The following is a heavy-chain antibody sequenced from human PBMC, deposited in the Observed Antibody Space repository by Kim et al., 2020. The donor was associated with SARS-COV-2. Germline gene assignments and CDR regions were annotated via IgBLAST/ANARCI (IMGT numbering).Heavy chain of an antibody. Sequence: ASVKVSCKASGYTFTSYAMHWVRQAPGQRLEWMGWINAGNGNTKYSQKFQGRVTITRDTSASTAYMELSSLRSEDTAVYYCARARVGATTLYYWGQGTLVTVSS. CDR1: GYTFTSYA. D-gene: IGHD1-26*01. J-gene: IGHJ4*02. V-gene: IGHV1-3*01. CDR2: INAGNGNT. CDR3: ARARVGATTLYY.